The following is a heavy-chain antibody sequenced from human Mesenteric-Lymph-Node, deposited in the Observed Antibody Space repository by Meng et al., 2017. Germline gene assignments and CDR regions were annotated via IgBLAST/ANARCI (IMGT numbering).Heavy chain of an antibody. V-gene: IGHV1-18*01. Sequence: ASVKVSCKASGYTFTSYGISWVRQAPGQGLEWMGWISTYNGNTNYAQTLQGRVTMTTDTSTNTAYMDLRSLRSDDTAVYYCARGPSYCSSTSCYLDYWGQGTLVTVSS. D-gene: IGHD2-2*01. CDR2: ISTYNGNT. J-gene: IGHJ4*02. CDR3: ARGPSYCSSTSCYLDY. CDR1: GYTFTSYG.